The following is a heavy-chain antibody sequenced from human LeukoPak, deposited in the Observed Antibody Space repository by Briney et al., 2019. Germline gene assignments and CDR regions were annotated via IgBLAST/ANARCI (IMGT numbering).Heavy chain of an antibody. CDR2: INHSGST. CDR1: GGSFSGYY. D-gene: IGHD3-9*01. J-gene: IGHJ4*02. V-gene: IGHV4-34*01. Sequence: PSETLSLTCAVYGGSFSGYYWSWIRQPPGKGLEWIGEINHSGSTNYNPPLKSRVTISVDTSKNQFSLKLSSVTAADTAVYYCASSPLRYFDWLLPTGFDYWGQGTLVTVSS. CDR3: ASSPLRYFDWLLPTGFDY.